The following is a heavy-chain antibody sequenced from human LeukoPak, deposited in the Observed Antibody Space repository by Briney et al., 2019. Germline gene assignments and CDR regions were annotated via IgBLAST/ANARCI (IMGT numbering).Heavy chain of an antibody. CDR1: GGSLTDYY. V-gene: IGHV4-59*08. CDR3: ARSGRGLATRFDP. D-gene: IGHD1-26*01. J-gene: IGHJ5*02. Sequence: PSETLSLTCTVSGGSLTDYYWSWIRHSSGKGLEWIGYMYYSGSAYYSPSLKTRVTISVDTSKNQFSLKLTSVTAADTAVYYCARSGRGLATRFDPWGQGILVTVSS. CDR2: MYYSGSA.